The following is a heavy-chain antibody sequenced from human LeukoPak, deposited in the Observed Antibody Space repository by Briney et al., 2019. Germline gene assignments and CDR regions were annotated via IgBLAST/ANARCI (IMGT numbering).Heavy chain of an antibody. V-gene: IGHV3-7*01. CDR3: ARGNSGYYYYYGMDV. Sequence: GGSLRLSCAASGFTFSSYWMSWVRQAPGKGLEWVANIKQDGSEKYYVDSVKGRFTISRDNAKNSLYLQMNSLRAEDTAVYYCARGNSGYYYYYGMDVWGQGTTVTVSS. D-gene: IGHD2/OR15-2a*01. J-gene: IGHJ6*02. CDR1: GFTFSSYW. CDR2: IKQDGSEK.